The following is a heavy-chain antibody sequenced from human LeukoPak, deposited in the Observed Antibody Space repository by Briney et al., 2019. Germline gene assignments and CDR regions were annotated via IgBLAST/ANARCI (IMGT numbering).Heavy chain of an antibody. D-gene: IGHD5-18*01. CDR2: IRYDGSNK. J-gene: IGHJ3*02. CDR3: AKSWIQLWFGAFDI. CDR1: GFTFSSYG. V-gene: IGHV3-30*02. Sequence: GGSLRLSCAASGFTFSSYGMHWVRQAPGKGLEWVAFIRYDGSNKYYVDSVKGRFTISRDNSKNTLYLQMNSLRAEDTAVYYCAKSWIQLWFGAFDIWGQGTMVTVSS.